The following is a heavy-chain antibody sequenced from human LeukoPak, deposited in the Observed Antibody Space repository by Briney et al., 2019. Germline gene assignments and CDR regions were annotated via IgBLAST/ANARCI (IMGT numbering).Heavy chain of an antibody. V-gene: IGHV3-74*01. CDR3: VRDNRSYNFDY. CDR2: IKSDGSST. D-gene: IGHD1-26*01. CDR1: GFSFSRYW. J-gene: IGHJ4*02. Sequence: GGSLRLSCAASGFSFSRYWMHWVRQAPGKGLVWVSCIKSDGSSTSIADSAKGRFTISRDNAKNTVYLQMNSLRAEDTAVYYCVRDNRSYNFDYWGQGTLVTVSS.